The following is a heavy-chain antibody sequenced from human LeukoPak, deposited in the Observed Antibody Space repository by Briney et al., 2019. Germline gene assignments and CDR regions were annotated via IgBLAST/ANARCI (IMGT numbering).Heavy chain of an antibody. D-gene: IGHD6-19*01. CDR1: GYTFTGYC. Sequence: ASVKVSCKASGYTFTGYCMHWVRQAPGQGLEWMGWINPNSGGTNYAQKFQGRVTMTRDTSISTAYMELSRLRSGDTAVYYCARGDFGRIAVAGPFDPWGQGTLVTVSS. J-gene: IGHJ5*02. CDR3: ARGDFGRIAVAGPFDP. V-gene: IGHV1-2*02. CDR2: INPNSGGT.